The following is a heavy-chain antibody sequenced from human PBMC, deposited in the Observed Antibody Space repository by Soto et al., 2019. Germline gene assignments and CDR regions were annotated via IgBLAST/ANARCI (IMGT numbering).Heavy chain of an antibody. CDR2: IYYSGST. CDR1: GGSISSYY. CDR3: ASGGDQQLDDAGVYYYYGMDV. V-gene: IGHV4-59*01. Sequence: PSATRSLTCTVSGGSISSYYWSWIRQPPGKGLEWIGYIYYSGSTNYNPSLKSRVTISVDTSKNQFSLKPSSVTAADTAVYYRASGGDQQLDDAGVYYYYGMDVWGQGTTVTVSS. J-gene: IGHJ6*02. D-gene: IGHD6-13*01.